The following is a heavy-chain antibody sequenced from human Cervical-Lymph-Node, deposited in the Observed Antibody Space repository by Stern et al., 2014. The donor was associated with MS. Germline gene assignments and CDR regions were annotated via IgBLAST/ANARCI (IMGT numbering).Heavy chain of an antibody. V-gene: IGHV4-59*01. CDR2: INYRRNP. Sequence: DQLVESGPGLVKPSATLSLTCTVSYDSISSYYWTWLRQPPGKGLEWIGYINYRRNPNYNPALKSRVTISVDTSKNQFSLKLTSVTAADTAVYYCARAFSDYHDSTPGYWGQGTLVTVSS. CDR1: YDSISSYY. J-gene: IGHJ4*02. CDR3: ARAFSDYHDSTPGY. D-gene: IGHD3-22*01.